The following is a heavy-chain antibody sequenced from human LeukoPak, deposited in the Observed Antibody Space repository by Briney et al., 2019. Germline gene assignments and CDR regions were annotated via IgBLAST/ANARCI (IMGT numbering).Heavy chain of an antibody. V-gene: IGHV1-18*01. D-gene: IGHD3-22*01. J-gene: IGHJ4*02. Sequence: GASVKVSCKASGYTFTSYGISWVRQAPGQGLEWMGWISVYNGNTNYAQKLQGRVTMTTDTSTSTAYMELRSLRSDDTAVYYCARVSPNSSGSPSDYWGQGTLVTVSS. CDR3: ARVSPNSSGSPSDY. CDR2: ISVYNGNT. CDR1: GYTFTSYG.